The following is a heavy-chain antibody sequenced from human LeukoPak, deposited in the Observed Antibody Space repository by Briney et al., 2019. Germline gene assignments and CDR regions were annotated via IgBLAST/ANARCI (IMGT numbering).Heavy chain of an antibody. J-gene: IGHJ5*02. CDR2: IYSGGST. CDR1: GFTFSKF. CDR3: ARVLLWFGTFDP. Sequence: GGSLRLSCAPSGFTFSKFGSWVRQAPGKGLEWVSVIYSGGSTYYADSVKGRFTISRDNSKNTLYLQMNSLRAEDTAVYYCARVLLWFGTFDPWGQGTLVTVSS. V-gene: IGHV3-53*01. D-gene: IGHD3-10*01.